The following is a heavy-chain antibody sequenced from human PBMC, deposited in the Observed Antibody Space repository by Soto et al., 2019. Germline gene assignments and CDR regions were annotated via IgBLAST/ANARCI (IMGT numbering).Heavy chain of an antibody. CDR1: GGTFTSYS. CDR2: VIPRFGTT. V-gene: IGHV1-69*01. CDR3: ARARIVAVSGRTGGYYYYAMDL. D-gene: IGHD2-2*01. Sequence: QVQLEQSGAEVKRPGSSVKVSCRASGGTFTSYSINWVRRAPGQGPEWMGAVIPRFGTTTYAQRFEGRVNVTADASTSTVFMEMSGLRSEDTAVYFCARARIVAVSGRTGGYYYYAMDLWGQGTAVIVSS. J-gene: IGHJ6*02.